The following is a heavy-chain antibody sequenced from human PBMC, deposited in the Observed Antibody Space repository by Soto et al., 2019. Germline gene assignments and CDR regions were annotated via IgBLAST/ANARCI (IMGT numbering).Heavy chain of an antibody. D-gene: IGHD2-2*01. J-gene: IGHJ5*02. Sequence: EVQLVESGGGLVQPGGSLRLSCAASGFTFSNYWMHWVRQAPGKGLVWVSRISSDGSTTSYADSVKGRFTISRDNAKNTLFLQMNILRAEDTAVYHCASDVGSSSTSCYAGWFDPWGQGPLVTVSS. V-gene: IGHV3-74*01. CDR3: ASDVGSSSTSCYAGWFDP. CDR2: ISSDGSTT. CDR1: GFTFSNYW.